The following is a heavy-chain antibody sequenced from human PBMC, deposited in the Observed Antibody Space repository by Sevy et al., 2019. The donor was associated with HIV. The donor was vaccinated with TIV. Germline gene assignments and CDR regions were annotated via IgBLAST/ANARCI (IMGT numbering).Heavy chain of an antibody. D-gene: IGHD3-22*01. CDR3: AKGNSGSFDY. V-gene: IGHV3-7*01. J-gene: IGHJ4*02. CDR2: IKQDESEK. CDR1: GFSLSTYW. Sequence: GGSLRLSCAASGFSLSTYWMHWVRQAPGKGLEWVANIKQDESEKYYVASVKGRFTISRDNAKNSVYLEMNSLRPEDTAIYYCAKGNSGSFDYWGQGTLVTGSS.